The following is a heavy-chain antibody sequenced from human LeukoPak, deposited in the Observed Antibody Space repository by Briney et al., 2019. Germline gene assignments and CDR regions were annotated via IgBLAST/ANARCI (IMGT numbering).Heavy chain of an antibody. CDR1: GGSISSGDYY. Sequence: PSETLSLTCTVSGGSISSGDYYWSWIRQPPGKGLEWIGYIYYSGSTYYNPSLKSRLTISGDTSKNQFSLKLSSVTAADTAVYYCARASGDRYYYYGMDVWGQGTTVTVSS. CDR3: ARASGDRYYYYGMDV. J-gene: IGHJ6*02. V-gene: IGHV4-30-4*01. D-gene: IGHD7-27*01. CDR2: IYYSGST.